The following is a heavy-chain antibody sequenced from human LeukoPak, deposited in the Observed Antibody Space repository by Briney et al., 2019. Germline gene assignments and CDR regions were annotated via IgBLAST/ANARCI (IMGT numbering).Heavy chain of an antibody. D-gene: IGHD2-15*01. CDR1: GYTFTSYY. Sequence: ASVKVSCKASGYTFTSYYMHWVRQAPGQGLEWMGIINPSGGSTSYAQKFQGRVTMTRDMSTSTVYMELSSLRSEDTAVYYCARGLSGPYYYYHMDVWGKGTTVTVSS. CDR3: ARGLSGPYYYYHMDV. J-gene: IGHJ6*03. V-gene: IGHV1-46*01. CDR2: INPSGGST.